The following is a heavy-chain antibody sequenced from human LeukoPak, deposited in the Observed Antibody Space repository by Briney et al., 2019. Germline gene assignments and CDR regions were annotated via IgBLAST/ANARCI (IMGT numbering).Heavy chain of an antibody. CDR2: IGSSGSTV. CDR1: GFTFSSYE. J-gene: IGHJ6*03. D-gene: IGHD3-10*01. CDR3: AKLGKTENHYGSGRFSYYYYMDV. V-gene: IGHV3-48*03. Sequence: PGGSLRLSCAASGFTFSSYEMNWVRQAPGKGLEWVSYIGSSGSTVYYADSVKGRFTISRDNSKNTLYLQMNSLRAEDTAVYYCAKLGKTENHYGSGRFSYYYYMDVWGKGTTVTISS.